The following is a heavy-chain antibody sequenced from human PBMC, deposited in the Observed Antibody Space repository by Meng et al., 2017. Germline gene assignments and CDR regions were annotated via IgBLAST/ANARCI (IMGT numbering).Heavy chain of an antibody. CDR3: AGSRSWPFDY. J-gene: IGHJ4*02. V-gene: IGHV4-39*07. Sequence: SETLSLTCTVSGGSISSSSYYWGWIRQPPGKGLEWIGSIYYSGSTYYNPSLKRRVTISVDTSKNQFSLKLSSVTAADTAVYYCAGSRSWPFDYWGQGTLVTVSS. CDR2: IYYSGST. CDR1: GGSISSSSYY. D-gene: IGHD6-13*01.